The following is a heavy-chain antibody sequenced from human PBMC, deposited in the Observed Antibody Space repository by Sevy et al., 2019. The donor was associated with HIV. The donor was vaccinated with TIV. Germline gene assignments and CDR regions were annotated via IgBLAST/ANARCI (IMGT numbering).Heavy chain of an antibody. D-gene: IGHD3-22*01. Sequence: GGSLRLSCAASGFTFSSYAMSWVRQAPGKGLEWVSAIRGSGGSKYYADSVKGRFTISRDNSKNTLYLQMNGPRAEDTAVYYCATSRAYDSSGYYLGGARFQSPFDYWGQGTLVTVSS. V-gene: IGHV3-23*01. CDR1: GFTFSSYA. CDR3: ATSRAYDSSGYYLGGARFQSPFDY. CDR2: IRGSGGSK. J-gene: IGHJ4*02.